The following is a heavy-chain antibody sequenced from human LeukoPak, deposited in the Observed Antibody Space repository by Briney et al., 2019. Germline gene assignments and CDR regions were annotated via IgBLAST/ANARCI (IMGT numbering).Heavy chain of an antibody. V-gene: IGHV3-30-3*01. CDR1: GFTFSSYA. CDR3: VTMIVAS. J-gene: IGHJ4*02. D-gene: IGHD3-22*01. Sequence: SGGSLRLSCAASGFTFSSYAMHWVRQAPGKGLEWVAVISYDGSKKYYADSVEGRFTISRDNSKNTLYLQMNSLRAEDTAVYYCVTMIVASRGQGTLVTVSS. CDR2: ISYDGSKK.